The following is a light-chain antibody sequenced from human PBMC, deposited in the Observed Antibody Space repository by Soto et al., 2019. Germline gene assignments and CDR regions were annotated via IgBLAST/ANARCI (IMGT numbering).Light chain of an antibody. CDR3: TSFTTSKIWV. J-gene: IGLJ3*02. V-gene: IGLV2-14*01. CDR1: SSDVGIYNY. Sequence: QSALTQPASVSGSPGQSITISCTGTSSDVGIYNYVSWYQQHPGKAPKLIICEVYNRPSGVSNRFSGSKSGNTASLTISGLRHEDADDYYCTSFTTSKIWVFGGGTK. CDR2: EVY.